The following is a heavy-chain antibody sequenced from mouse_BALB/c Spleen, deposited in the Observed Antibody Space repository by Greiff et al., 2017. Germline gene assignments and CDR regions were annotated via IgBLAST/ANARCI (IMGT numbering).Heavy chain of an antibody. J-gene: IGHJ2*01. V-gene: IGHV14-4*02. CDR1: GFNIKDYY. CDR3: NGRWWYFDY. D-gene: IGHD1-1*02. CDR2: IDPENGDT. Sequence: EVQLQQSGAELVRSGASVKLSCTASGFNIKDYYMHWVKQRPEQGLEWIGWIDPENGDTEYAPKFQGKATMTADTSSNTAYLQLSSLTSEDTAVYYCNGRWWYFDYWGQGTTLTVSS.